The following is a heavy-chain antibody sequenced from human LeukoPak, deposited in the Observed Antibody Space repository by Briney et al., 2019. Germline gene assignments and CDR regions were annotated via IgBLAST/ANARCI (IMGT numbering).Heavy chain of an antibody. V-gene: IGHV4-39*07. D-gene: IGHD6-13*01. CDR1: GGSISSSSYY. CDR3: ARVSSSSLSVPIDY. J-gene: IGHJ4*02. CDR2: IYYSGST. Sequence: SETLSLTCTVSGGSISSSSYYWGWIRQPPGKGLEWIGSIYYSGSTYYNPPLKSRVTISVDTSKNQFSLKLSSVTAADTAVYYCARVSSSSLSVPIDYWGQGTLVTVSS.